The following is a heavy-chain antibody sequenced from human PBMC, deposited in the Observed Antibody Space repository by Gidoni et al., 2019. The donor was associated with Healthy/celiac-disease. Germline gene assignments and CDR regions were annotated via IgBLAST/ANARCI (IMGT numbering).Heavy chain of an antibody. J-gene: IGHJ4*02. CDR2: MSSSISYI. D-gene: IGHD6-19*01. CDR3: ARSRIAVADLDY. V-gene: IGHV3-21*01. CDR1: GFTFRSYS. Sequence: EVQLVESGGGMVKPGGSLRLSCAASGFTFRSYSMTWVRQAPGKGLEWVSSMSSSISYIYYADSVKGRFTISRDNAKNSLYLQMNSLRAEDTAVYYCARSRIAVADLDYWGQGTLVTVSS.